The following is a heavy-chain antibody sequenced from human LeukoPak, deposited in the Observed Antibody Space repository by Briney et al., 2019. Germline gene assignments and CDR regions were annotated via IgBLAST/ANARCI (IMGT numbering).Heavy chain of an antibody. CDR1: GFTFDDYA. CDR2: ISWNSGSI. D-gene: IGHD6-19*01. CDR3: AKSRLPVAVAGMPYFDY. J-gene: IGHJ4*02. Sequence: GGSLRLSCAASGFTFDDYAMHWVRQAPGKGLEWVSGISWNSGSIGYADSVKGRFTISRDNAKNSLYLQMNSLRAEDMALYYCAKSRLPVAVAGMPYFDYWGQGTLVTVSS. V-gene: IGHV3-9*03.